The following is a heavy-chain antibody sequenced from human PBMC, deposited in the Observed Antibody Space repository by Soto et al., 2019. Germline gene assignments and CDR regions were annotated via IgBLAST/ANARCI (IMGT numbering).Heavy chain of an antibody. D-gene: IGHD1-1*01. CDR2: IWHDGSEI. Sequence: PGGSLRLSCVVPGSIFIGYGMHWVRQAPGKGLEWVAVIWHDGSEIYYADSVKGRFTISRDNSKNTLYLQMNSLRAEDTAVYYCARDGIGRTAFPSYLYHWGQGNLVTISS. CDR1: GSIFIGYG. V-gene: IGHV3-33*01. J-gene: IGHJ4*02. CDR3: ARDGIGRTAFPSYLYH.